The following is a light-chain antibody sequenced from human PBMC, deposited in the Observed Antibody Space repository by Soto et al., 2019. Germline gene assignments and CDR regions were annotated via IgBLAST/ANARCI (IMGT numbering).Light chain of an antibody. CDR1: SSNIGSNY. V-gene: IGLV1-51*02. CDR2: ENY. J-gene: IGLJ2*01. CDR3: GGWDNSLTGGV. Sequence: QSALTQPPSVSAAPGQKVTISCSGSSSNIGSNYVSWYQQLPGAAPKLLIYENYERPSGIPDRFSGSKSGTSATLDITGLQTGDEADYYCGGWDNSLTGGVFGGGTKVTV.